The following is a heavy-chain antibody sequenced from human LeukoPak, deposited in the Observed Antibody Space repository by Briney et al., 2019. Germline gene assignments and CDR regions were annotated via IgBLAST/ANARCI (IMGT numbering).Heavy chain of an antibody. Sequence: SETLSLTCTVSGASISSSSYYWGWIRQPPGKGLEWIGSIYYSGSTYYNPSLKSRVTISVDTSKNQFSLKLSSVTAADTAVYYCAKGAYDYTEIAYFDYWGQGSLVTVSS. J-gene: IGHJ4*02. CDR1: GASISSSSYY. CDR2: IYYSGST. V-gene: IGHV4-39*07. CDR3: AKGAYDYTEIAYFDY. D-gene: IGHD5-12*01.